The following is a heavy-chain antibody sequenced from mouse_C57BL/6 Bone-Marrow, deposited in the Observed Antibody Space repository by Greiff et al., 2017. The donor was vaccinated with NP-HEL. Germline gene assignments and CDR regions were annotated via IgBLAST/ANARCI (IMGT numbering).Heavy chain of an antibody. V-gene: IGHV7-3*01. D-gene: IGHD2-4*01. CDR2: IRNKANGYTT. J-gene: IGHJ4*01. Sequence: EVKLMESGGGLVQPGGSLSLSCAASRFTFTDYYMSWVRQPPGKALEWLAFIRNKANGYTTEYSPSVKGRFTISRDNSQSILYLQMNALRAEDSATYYCARSIYYDYADDPFYAMDYWGQGTSVTGSS. CDR3: ARSIYYDYADDPFYAMDY. CDR1: RFTFTDYY.